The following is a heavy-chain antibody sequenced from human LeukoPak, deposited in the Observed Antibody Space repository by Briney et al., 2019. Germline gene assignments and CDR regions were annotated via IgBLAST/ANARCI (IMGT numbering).Heavy chain of an antibody. CDR2: ISGSGGST. J-gene: IGHJ4*02. Sequence: GGSLRLSCAASGFTFSSYAMSWVRQAPGKGLEWVSAISGSGGSTYYADSVKGRFTISRDNSKNTLYLQMNSLRAEDTAVYYCAGQCMVRGVKGTFDYWGQGTLVTVSS. V-gene: IGHV3-23*01. CDR3: AGQCMVRGVKGTFDY. D-gene: IGHD3-10*01. CDR1: GFTFSSYA.